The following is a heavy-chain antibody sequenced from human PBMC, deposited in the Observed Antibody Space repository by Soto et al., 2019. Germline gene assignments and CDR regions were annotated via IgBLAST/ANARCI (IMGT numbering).Heavy chain of an antibody. V-gene: IGHV3-21*01. J-gene: IGHJ6*03. Sequence: EVQLVESGGGLVKPGGSLRLSCAASGFTFSSYSMNWVRQAPGKGLEWVSSISSSSSYIYYADSVKGRFTISRDNAKNSLYLQMNSLRAEDTAVYYCASGYYDYIWGSYRWNYYYYYMDAWGKGTTVTVSS. CDR2: ISSSSSYI. D-gene: IGHD3-16*02. CDR3: ASGYYDYIWGSYRWNYYYYYMDA. CDR1: GFTFSSYS.